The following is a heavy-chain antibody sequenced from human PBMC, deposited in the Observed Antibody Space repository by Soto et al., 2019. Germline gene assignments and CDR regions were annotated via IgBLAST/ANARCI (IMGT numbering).Heavy chain of an antibody. CDR2: IIPISDTT. J-gene: IGHJ6*02. CDR1: GGTFSSYA. D-gene: IGHD2-2*01. V-gene: IGHV1-69*01. Sequence: QVQLVQSGAEVKKPGSSVKVSCKASGGTFSSYAISWVRQAPGQGLEWMGGIIPISDTTNNAQKFKGRVTITADESTSTAYRELSSLRSEDTAVYYCARSQGSSTSLEIYYYYYYGMDVWGQGTTVTVSS. CDR3: ARSQGSSTSLEIYYYYYYGMDV.